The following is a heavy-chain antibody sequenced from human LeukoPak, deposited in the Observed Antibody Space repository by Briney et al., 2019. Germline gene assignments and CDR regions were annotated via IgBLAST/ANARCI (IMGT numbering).Heavy chain of an antibody. CDR3: ARDTWKDYYYYFMDV. Sequence: SETLSLTCTVSGDSISNPYYWGWIRQPPGKGLEWIGSISHSGSTSYTPSLRSRVTISLDTSKNQFSLKLNSVTAADTAVYYCARDTWKDYYYYFMDVWGKGTTVAVSS. V-gene: IGHV4-38-2*02. CDR2: ISHSGST. J-gene: IGHJ6*03. D-gene: IGHD1-1*01. CDR1: GDSISNPYY.